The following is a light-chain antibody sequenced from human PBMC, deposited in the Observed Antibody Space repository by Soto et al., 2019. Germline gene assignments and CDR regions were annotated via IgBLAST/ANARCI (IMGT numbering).Light chain of an antibody. J-gene: IGKJ5*01. CDR1: QSVGSS. V-gene: IGKV3-15*01. Sequence: EIVMTQSPATLSVSPGERATLSCRASQSVGSSLAWYQQEPGQAPRLLIYGASTRATGIPDRFSGSGSGTEFTLTISSLQSEDFAVYYCQKYNIWRSISFGQGTRLEIK. CDR2: GAS. CDR3: QKYNIWRSIS.